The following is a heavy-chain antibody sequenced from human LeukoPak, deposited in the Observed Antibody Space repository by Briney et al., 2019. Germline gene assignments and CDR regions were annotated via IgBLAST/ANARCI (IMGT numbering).Heavy chain of an antibody. CDR2: IWYDGSNK. J-gene: IGHJ5*02. CDR1: GFTFSSYG. CDR3: ARGDPGDYDEAGEPFDP. D-gene: IGHD4-17*01. V-gene: IGHV3-33*01. Sequence: PGRSLRLSCAASGFTFSSYGMHWVRQAPGKGLEWVAVIWYDGSNKYYADSVKGRFTISRDNSKNTLYLQMNSLRAEDTAVYYCARGDPGDYDEAGEPFDPWGQGTLVTVSS.